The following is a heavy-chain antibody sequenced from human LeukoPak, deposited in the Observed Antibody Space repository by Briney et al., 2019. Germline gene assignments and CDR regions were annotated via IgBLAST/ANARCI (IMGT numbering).Heavy chain of an antibody. D-gene: IGHD2-15*01. V-gene: IGHV4-30-4*01. J-gene: IGHJ2*01. CDR2: IYYSGST. CDR1: GGSISSGDYY. Sequence: SQTLSLTCTVSGGSISSGDYYWSWIRQPPGKGLEWIGYIYYSGSTYYNPSLKSRVTILVDTSKNQFSLKLSSVTAADTAVYYCARESPYCSGGSCYDGFWYFDLWGRGTLVTVSS. CDR3: ARESPYCSGGSCYDGFWYFDL.